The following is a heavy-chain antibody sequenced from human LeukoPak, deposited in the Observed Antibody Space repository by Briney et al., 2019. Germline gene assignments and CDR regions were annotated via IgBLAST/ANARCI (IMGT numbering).Heavy chain of an antibody. CDR3: ARDLLNDGEDY. Sequence: GGSLRLSCAASGFTFSSYAMHWVRQAPGKGLEWVAVISYDGSNKYYADSVKGRFTISRDNSKNTLYLQMNSLRAEDTAVYYCARDLLNDGEDYWGQGTLVTVSS. J-gene: IGHJ4*02. V-gene: IGHV3-30-3*01. D-gene: IGHD3-10*01. CDR2: ISYDGSNK. CDR1: GFTFSSYA.